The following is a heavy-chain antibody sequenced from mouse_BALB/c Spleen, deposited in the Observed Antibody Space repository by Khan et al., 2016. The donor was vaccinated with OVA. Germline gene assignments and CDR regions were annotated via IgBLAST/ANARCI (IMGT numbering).Heavy chain of an antibody. V-gene: IGHV3-2*02. CDR2: ISYSGST. CDR3: ARTARIKY. J-gene: IGHJ2*01. D-gene: IGHD1-2*01. Sequence: EVQLVESGPGLVKPSQSLSLTCTVTGYSITSGYGWNWIRQFPGNKLEWMGNISYSGSTNYNPSLKSRISITRDTSKNQFFLQLNSVTTEDTATYYCARTARIKYWGQGTTVTVSS. CDR1: GYSITSGYG.